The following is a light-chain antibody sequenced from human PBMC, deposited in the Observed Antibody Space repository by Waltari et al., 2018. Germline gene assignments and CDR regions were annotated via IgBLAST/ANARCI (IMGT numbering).Light chain of an antibody. V-gene: IGKV3-20*01. CDR3: QQDGTSPS. J-gene: IGKJ4*01. Sequence: EIVLTQSPGSLSLSPGETATLSCRASESLDRNYLAWYQQKVGQAPRLLVYGASSRATGIPDRFSGSGSGTDFTLTISRLEPEDFAVYHCQQDGTSPSFGGGTRVEIK. CDR1: ESLDRNY. CDR2: GAS.